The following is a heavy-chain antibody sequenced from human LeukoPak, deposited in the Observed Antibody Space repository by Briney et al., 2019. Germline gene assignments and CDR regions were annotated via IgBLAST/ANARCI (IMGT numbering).Heavy chain of an antibody. V-gene: IGHV3-66*01. CDR2: IYSGGST. CDR3: AREKGNDYGDYGGDY. D-gene: IGHD4-17*01. J-gene: IGHJ4*02. CDR1: GFTVSSNY. Sequence: GGSLRLSCAASGFTVSSNYMSWVRQAPGKGLEWVSVIYSGGSTYYADSVKGRFTISRDNSKNTLYLQMNSLRAEDTAVYYCAREKGNDYGDYGGDYWGQGTLVTVSS.